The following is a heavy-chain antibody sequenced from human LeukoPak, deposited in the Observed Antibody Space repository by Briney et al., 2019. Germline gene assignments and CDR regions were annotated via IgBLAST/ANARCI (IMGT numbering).Heavy chain of an antibody. J-gene: IGHJ2*01. V-gene: IGHV3-53*05. CDR1: GSSGTTNY. CDR2: VYGGDTT. CDR3: ARDRMDGSGWLYWYFDL. Sequence: GGSLRLSCAASGSSGTTNYMSWVRQAPGKGLEFVSIVYGGDTTVYADSVKGRFTISRDNSKNTLYLQMNSLRAEDTAVYYCARDRMDGSGWLYWYFDLWGRGTLVTVSS. D-gene: IGHD6-19*01.